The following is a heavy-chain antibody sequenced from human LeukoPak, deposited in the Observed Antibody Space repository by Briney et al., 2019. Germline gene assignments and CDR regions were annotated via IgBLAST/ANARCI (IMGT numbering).Heavy chain of an antibody. D-gene: IGHD3-22*01. Sequence: GGSLRLSCAASGFTFSSYWMSWVRQAPGKGLEWVAVISYDGSNKYYADSVKGRFTISRDNSKNTLYLQMNSLRAEDTAVYYCAKDRNGYTYYYDSSGYYSRLYYFDYWGQGTLVTVSS. J-gene: IGHJ4*02. CDR3: AKDRNGYTYYYDSSGYYSRLYYFDY. V-gene: IGHV3-30*18. CDR2: ISYDGSNK. CDR1: GFTFSSYW.